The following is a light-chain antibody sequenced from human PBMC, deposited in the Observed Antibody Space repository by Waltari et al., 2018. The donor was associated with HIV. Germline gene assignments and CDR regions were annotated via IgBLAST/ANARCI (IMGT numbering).Light chain of an antibody. CDR2: EVS. V-gene: IGLV2-14*01. CDR3: SSYTSSSTYV. J-gene: IGLJ1*01. CDR1: SRDVGGYNY. Sequence: QSALTQPASVSGSPGQSITISCTGTSRDVGGYNYVSWYQQHPGKAPNLMIYEVSHRPSGVSNRFSGSKSGNTASLTISGLQAEDEADYYCSSYTSSSTYVFGTGTKVTVL.